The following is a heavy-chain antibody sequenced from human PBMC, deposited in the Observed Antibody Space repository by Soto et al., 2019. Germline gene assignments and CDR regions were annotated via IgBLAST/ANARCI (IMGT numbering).Heavy chain of an antibody. CDR1: GFTFSSYA. Sequence: GGSLRLSCAASGFTFSSYAMTWVRQAPGKGLEWVSIISGSGGTTYYADSVKGRFTISRDNSKNTLYLQMNSLRADGTAVYYCAKEDNFYDSSGYYFEYFHHWGQGTLVTVSS. CDR2: ISGSGGTT. D-gene: IGHD3-22*01. CDR3: AKEDNFYDSSGYYFEYFHH. V-gene: IGHV3-23*01. J-gene: IGHJ1*01.